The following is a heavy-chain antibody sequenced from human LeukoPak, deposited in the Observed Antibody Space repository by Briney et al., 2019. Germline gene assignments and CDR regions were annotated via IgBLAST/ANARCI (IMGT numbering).Heavy chain of an antibody. CDR1: GYTFTGYY. CDR3: ATLPATPFYGMDV. D-gene: IGHD5-12*01. V-gene: IGHV1-2*02. Sequence: ASVTVSCKASGYTFTGYYMHWVRQAPGQGLEWMGWINPNSGGTNYAQKFQGRVTMTEDTSTDTAYMELSSLRSEDTAVYYCATLPATPFYGMDVWGQGTTVTVSS. J-gene: IGHJ6*02. CDR2: INPNSGGT.